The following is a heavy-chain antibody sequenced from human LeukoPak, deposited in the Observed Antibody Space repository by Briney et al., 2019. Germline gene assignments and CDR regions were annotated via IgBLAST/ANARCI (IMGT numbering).Heavy chain of an antibody. V-gene: IGHV4-39*07. CDR2: IYYSGST. CDR3: ARGPPSAYSGSYSFSDY. CDR1: GGSISSGGYY. D-gene: IGHD1-26*01. J-gene: IGHJ4*02. Sequence: SETLSLTCTVSGGSISSGGYYWSWIHQPPGKGLEWIGSIYYSGSTYYNPSLKSRVTISVDTSKNQFSLKLSSVTAADTAVYYCARGPPSAYSGSYSFSDYWGQGTLVTVSS.